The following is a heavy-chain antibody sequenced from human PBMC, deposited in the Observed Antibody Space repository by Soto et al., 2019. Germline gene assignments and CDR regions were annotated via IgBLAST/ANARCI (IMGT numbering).Heavy chain of an antibody. Sequence: GGSLRLSCVASGFTFTSYSMNWVRQAPGKGLEWVSSISSRGDIYYADSVKGRFTISRDDAKNSVSLQMNGLRAEETAVHYCAREETAWPLAYGLDVWGQGITVTVSS. D-gene: IGHD2-21*02. CDR1: GFTFTSYS. CDR3: AREETAWPLAYGLDV. CDR2: ISSRGDI. V-gene: IGHV3-21*01. J-gene: IGHJ6*02.